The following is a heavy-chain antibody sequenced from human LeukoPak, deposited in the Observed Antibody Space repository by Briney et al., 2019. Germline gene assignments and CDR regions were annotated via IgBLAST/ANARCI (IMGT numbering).Heavy chain of an antibody. CDR3: ARVATRPTDNLFDP. J-gene: IGHJ5*02. D-gene: IGHD1-26*01. Sequence: ASVKVSCKASGYTFTGYYMHWVRQAPGQGLEWMGWINPNSGGTNYAQKFQGRVTITADESTSTAYMELSSLRSEDTAVYYCARVATRPTDNLFDPWGQGTLVTVSS. V-gene: IGHV1-2*02. CDR1: GYTFTGYY. CDR2: INPNSGGT.